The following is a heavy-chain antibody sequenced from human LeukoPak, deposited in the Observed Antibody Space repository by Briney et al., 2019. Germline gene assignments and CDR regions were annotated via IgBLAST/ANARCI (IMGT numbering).Heavy chain of an antibody. V-gene: IGHV4-34*01. CDR1: GGSFSGYY. Sequence: SETLSLTCAVYGGSFSGYYWSWIRQPPGKGLEWIGEINHSGSTNYNPSLKSRVTISVDTSKNQFSLKLSSVTAADTAVYYCARGRLPDYWGQGTLLTVSS. CDR3: ARGRLPDY. CDR2: INHSGST. J-gene: IGHJ4*02. D-gene: IGHD5-12*01.